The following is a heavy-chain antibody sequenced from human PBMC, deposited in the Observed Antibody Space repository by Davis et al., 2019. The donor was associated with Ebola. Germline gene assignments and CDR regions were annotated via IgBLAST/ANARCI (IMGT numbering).Heavy chain of an antibody. V-gene: IGHV1-2*02. CDR1: GYTFTGYY. CDR2: INPNSGGT. J-gene: IGHJ6*02. CDR3: AREGGVLDYYYGMDV. D-gene: IGHD1-26*01. Sequence: ASVKVSCKASGYTFTGYYMHWVRQAPGQGLEWMGWINPNSGGTNYAQKFQGRVTMTRDTSISTAYMELSRLRSDDTAVYYCAREGGVLDYYYGMDVWGQGTTVTVSS.